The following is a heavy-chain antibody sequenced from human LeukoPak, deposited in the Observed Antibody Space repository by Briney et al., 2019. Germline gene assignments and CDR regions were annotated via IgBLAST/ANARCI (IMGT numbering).Heavy chain of an antibody. V-gene: IGHV3-23*01. D-gene: IGHD3-22*01. Sequence: PGGSLRLSCAASGFTFSTYAMSWVRQAPGKGLEWVSTISGNGGNTYYADSVKGRFTISRDNSKNTLYLQMNSLRAEDTAVYYCAKEGDSTGYYDYFDYGGQGTLVTVSS. CDR3: AKEGDSTGYYDYFDY. J-gene: IGHJ4*02. CDR2: ISGNGGNT. CDR1: GFTFSTYA.